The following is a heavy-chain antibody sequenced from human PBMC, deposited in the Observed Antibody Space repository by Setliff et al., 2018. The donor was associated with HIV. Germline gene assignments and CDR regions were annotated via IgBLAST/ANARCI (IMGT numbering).Heavy chain of an antibody. CDR2: IYPRDSAP. J-gene: IGHJ3*02. V-gene: IGHV5-51*01. Sequence: GESLKISCKTSGYEFAYYYIGWVRQMPGKGLEWMGIIYPRDSAPKYSPSFQGQVTISTDMSVNTAYLQWNSLKTSDTAMYYCARHRHTAAGTLDAFDIWGQGTVVTVSS. CDR3: ARHRHTAAGTLDAFDI. D-gene: IGHD6-13*01. CDR1: GYEFAYYY.